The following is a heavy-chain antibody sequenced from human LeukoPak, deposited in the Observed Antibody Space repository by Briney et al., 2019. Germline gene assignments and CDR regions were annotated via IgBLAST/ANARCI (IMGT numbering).Heavy chain of an antibody. CDR2: ISGSGGNT. CDR3: ARDCSGGSCGPYAFDI. V-gene: IGHV3-23*01. Sequence: GGSLRLSCGASGFTFSSYGINWVRQAPGKGLEWVSAISGSGGNTYYADSVKGRFTISRDNAKNSLYLQMNSLRAEDTAVYYCARDCSGGSCGPYAFDIWGQGTMVTVSS. J-gene: IGHJ3*02. CDR1: GFTFSSYG. D-gene: IGHD2-15*01.